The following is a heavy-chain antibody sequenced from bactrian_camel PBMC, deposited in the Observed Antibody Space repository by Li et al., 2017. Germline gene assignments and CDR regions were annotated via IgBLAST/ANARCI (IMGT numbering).Heavy chain of an antibody. CDR2: INNDGKT. CDR3: VQGVYWSTYGDIQRHQ. CDR1: GYTYNRNC. V-gene: IGHV3S53*01. Sequence: QVQLVESGGGSVQAGGSLRLSCAASGYTYNRNCMAWYRQAPGNECEWVSTINNDGKTYYANSVKGRFTISQDSARITAYLQMASLKPEDTAMYYCVQGVYWSTYGDIQRHQRGEGTQVTVS. D-gene: IGHD8*01. J-gene: IGHJ4*01.